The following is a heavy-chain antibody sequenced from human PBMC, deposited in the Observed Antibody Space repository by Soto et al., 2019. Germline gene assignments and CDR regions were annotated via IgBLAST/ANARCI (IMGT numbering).Heavy chain of an antibody. J-gene: IGHJ4*02. D-gene: IGHD5-18*01. CDR2: IIPMFGTA. CDR3: ARGIQLWLRRINIGYSG. CDR1: GGTFSTYA. Sequence: QVQLVQSGAEVKKPESSGKVSCKAPGGTFSTYAISWVRQAPGQGLEWMGGIIPMFGTANYAQRFQDRVTITADESTNTVYMELSSLRSEDTAVYFCARGIQLWLRRINIGYSGWGQGTLVTVSS. V-gene: IGHV1-69*12.